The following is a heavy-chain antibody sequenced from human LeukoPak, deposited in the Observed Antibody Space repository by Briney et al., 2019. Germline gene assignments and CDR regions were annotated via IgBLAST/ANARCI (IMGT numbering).Heavy chain of an antibody. CDR1: GFTFSSYG. V-gene: IGHV3-33*06. Sequence: PGGSLRLSCAASGFTFSSYGMHWVRQAPGKGLEWVAVIWYDGSNEYYADSVKGRFTISRDNSKNTLYLQMNSLRAEDTAVYFCAKDYYHDSDCHGSAGCFDYWGQGTLVTVSS. D-gene: IGHD3-22*01. CDR2: IWYDGSNE. J-gene: IGHJ4*02. CDR3: AKDYYHDSDCHGSAGCFDY.